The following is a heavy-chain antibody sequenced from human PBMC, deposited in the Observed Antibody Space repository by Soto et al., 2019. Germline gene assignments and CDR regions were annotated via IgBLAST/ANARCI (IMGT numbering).Heavy chain of an antibody. CDR1: GDSVSNNSAA. D-gene: IGHD4-17*01. V-gene: IGHV6-1*01. CDR3: ARERYGDYGRGIFDI. Sequence: SQTLSPTCAISGDSVSNNSAAWNWIRQSPSRGLEWLGRTYYRSKWYNDYAVSVKSRIIINPDTSKNQFSLQLNSVTPEDTAVYYCARERYGDYGRGIFDIWGQGTLVTVSS. J-gene: IGHJ3*02. CDR2: TYYRSKWYN.